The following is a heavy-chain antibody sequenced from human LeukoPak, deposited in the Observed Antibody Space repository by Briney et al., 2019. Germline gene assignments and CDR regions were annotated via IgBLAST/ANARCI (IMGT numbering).Heavy chain of an antibody. Sequence: SETLSLTCTVSGDSISSYYWSWIRQPPGKGLEWIGYIYYSGSTNYNPSLKSRVTISVDTSKNQFSLKLSSVTAADTAVYYCARDCSGTSCHLYWGQGTLVTVSS. CDR2: IYYSGST. J-gene: IGHJ4*02. CDR3: ARDCSGTSCHLY. V-gene: IGHV4-59*01. CDR1: GDSISSYY. D-gene: IGHD2-15*01.